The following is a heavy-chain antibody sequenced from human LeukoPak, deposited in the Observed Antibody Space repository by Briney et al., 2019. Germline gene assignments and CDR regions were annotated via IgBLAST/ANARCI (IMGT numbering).Heavy chain of an antibody. J-gene: IGHJ5*02. V-gene: IGHV3-23*01. CDR1: GFTFTTYA. Sequence: QPGGSLRLSCAASGFTFTTYAMSWVRQAPGRGLEWVSGISNSGGSTYYADSVKGRFTISRDNSKNTLYLQMNSLRAEDTAVYSCAKGLYWFDPWGQGTLVTAPS. CDR2: ISNSGGST. D-gene: IGHD6-19*01. CDR3: AKGLYWFDP.